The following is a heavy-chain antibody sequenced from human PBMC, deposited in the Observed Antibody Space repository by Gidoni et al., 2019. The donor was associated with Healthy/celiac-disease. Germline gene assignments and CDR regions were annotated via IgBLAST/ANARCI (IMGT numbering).Heavy chain of an antibody. J-gene: IGHJ4*02. D-gene: IGHD6-6*01. CDR1: GFTFSSYA. V-gene: IGHV3-23*01. Sequence: EVQLLASGGGLVQPGGSLRLSCAASGFTFSSYAMSWVRQAPGKGLEWVSAISGSGGSTYYADSVKGRFTISRDNSKNTLYLQMNSLRAEDTAVYYCAKGTKRKYSSSSWSFDYWGQGTLVTVSS. CDR3: AKGTKRKYSSSSWSFDY. CDR2: ISGSGGST.